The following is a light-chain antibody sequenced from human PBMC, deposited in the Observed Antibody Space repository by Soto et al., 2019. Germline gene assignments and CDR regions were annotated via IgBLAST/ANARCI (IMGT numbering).Light chain of an antibody. V-gene: IGKV1-5*01. CDR1: QSIGDS. CDR2: DVS. J-gene: IGKJ1*01. Sequence: DIQMTQSPSTLSASVGDRVTITCRXXQSIGDSLAWYQQKPGKAPYLLISDVSSLERGVPSRFSGSGSGTEFTLTISSMQPDDFATFYCQQYNGYSRTFGQGTKVEI. CDR3: QQYNGYSRT.